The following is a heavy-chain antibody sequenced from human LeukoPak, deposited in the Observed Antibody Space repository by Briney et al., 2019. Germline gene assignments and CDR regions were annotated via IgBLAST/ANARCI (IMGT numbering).Heavy chain of an antibody. V-gene: IGHV1-8*01. CDR2: MNPNSGNT. J-gene: IGHJ5*02. Sequence: ASVKVSCKASGYTFTSYDINWVRQAPGQGLEWMGWMNPNSGNTGYAQKFQGRVTMTRNTSRSTAYMELSSLRSEDTAVYYCARGHDIVVVGAATYWFDPWGQGTLVTVSS. D-gene: IGHD2-15*01. CDR1: GYTFTSYD. CDR3: ARGHDIVVVGAATYWFDP.